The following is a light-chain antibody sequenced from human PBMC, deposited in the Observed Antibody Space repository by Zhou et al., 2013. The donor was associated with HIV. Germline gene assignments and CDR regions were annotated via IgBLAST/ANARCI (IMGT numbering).Light chain of an antibody. CDR2: DAS. CDR1: QDIDIY. Sequence: DIQMTQSPSSLSASVGDRVTITCQASQDIDIYVNWYHQKPGKAPKLLIYDASNLEKGVPTRFSGSGSGTDFSFTISSLQPEDFATYYCQQLNYYPFTFGPGTKVDIK. J-gene: IGKJ3*01. CDR3: QQLNYYPFT. V-gene: IGKV1-33*01.